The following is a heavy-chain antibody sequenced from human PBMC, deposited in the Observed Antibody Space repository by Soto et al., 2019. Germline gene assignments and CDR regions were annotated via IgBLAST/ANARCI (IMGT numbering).Heavy chain of an antibody. CDR1: GFTFSSYA. V-gene: IGHV3-30-3*01. CDR3: ARDMYYYDSSGYYVAY. D-gene: IGHD3-22*01. Sequence: LRLSCATSGFTFSSYAMHWVRQAPGKGLEWVAVISYDGSNKYYADSVKGRFTISRDNSKNTLYLQMNSLRAEDTAVYYCARDMYYYDSSGYYVAYWGQGTLVTVSS. J-gene: IGHJ4*02. CDR2: ISYDGSNK.